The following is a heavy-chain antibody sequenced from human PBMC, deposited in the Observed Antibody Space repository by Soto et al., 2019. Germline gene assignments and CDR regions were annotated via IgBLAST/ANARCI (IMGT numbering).Heavy chain of an antibody. CDR2: IYYSGST. CDR1: GGSISSGGYY. D-gene: IGHD6-13*01. Sequence: QVQLQESGPGLVKPSQTLSLTCTVSGGSISSGGYYWSWIRQHPGKGLEWIGYIYYSGSTYYNPSLKHRVTISVDTSKNPFSLKLSSVTAADTAVYYCARGAHYSSPFRWFDPWGQGTLVTVSS. CDR3: ARGAHYSSPFRWFDP. J-gene: IGHJ5*02. V-gene: IGHV4-31*03.